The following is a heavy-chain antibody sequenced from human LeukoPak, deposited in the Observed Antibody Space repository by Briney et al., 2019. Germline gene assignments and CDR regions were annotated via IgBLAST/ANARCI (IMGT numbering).Heavy chain of an antibody. Sequence: ASVKVSCKVSGSTFTKLSVHWVRQTPGKGLEWMGGFDPEDGETINGQKFQGRVTMTEDTSTDTAYMELSSLRSEDTAVYYCATLMFRGVIGDDYYGMDVWGKGTTVTVSS. D-gene: IGHD3-10*01. V-gene: IGHV1-24*01. J-gene: IGHJ6*04. CDR1: GSTFTKLS. CDR3: ATLMFRGVIGDDYYGMDV. CDR2: FDPEDGET.